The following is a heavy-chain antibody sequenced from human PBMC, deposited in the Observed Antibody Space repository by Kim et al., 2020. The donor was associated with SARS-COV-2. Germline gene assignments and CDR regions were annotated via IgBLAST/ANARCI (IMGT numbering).Heavy chain of an antibody. D-gene: IGHD6-25*01. J-gene: IGHJ3*01. CDR3: AREEKSGASDV. Sequence: CYADSVVARCTISRDNAKNTVYLQMNSLAAEDTAIYYCAREEKSGASDVWGQGTTVTVSS. V-gene: IGHV3-74*01.